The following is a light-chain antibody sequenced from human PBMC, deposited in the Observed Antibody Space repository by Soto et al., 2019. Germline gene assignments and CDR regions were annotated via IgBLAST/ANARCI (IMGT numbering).Light chain of an antibody. V-gene: IGLV1-44*01. CDR2: SDN. CDR3: AAWDDSRIVVL. Sequence: QSVLTQPPSTSGTPGQRVTMSCSGSNSNIGTNTVYWYQQLPGTAPKLLIQSDNRRPSGVPDRFSASKSGTSASPAISGLQSEDEADYYCAAWDDSRIVVLFGGGTKLTVL. J-gene: IGLJ2*01. CDR1: NSNIGTNT.